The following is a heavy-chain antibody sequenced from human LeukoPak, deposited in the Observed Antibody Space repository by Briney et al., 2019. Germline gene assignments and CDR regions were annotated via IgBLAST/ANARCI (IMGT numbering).Heavy chain of an antibody. J-gene: IGHJ3*02. CDR1: GYSISSGYY. CDR3: ARGTWFGESRGAFDI. CDR2: IYHSGST. Sequence: PSETLSLTCTVSGYSISSGYYWGWIRQPPGKGLEWIGSIYHSGSTYYNPSLKSRVTISVDTSKNQFSLKLSSVTAADTAVYYCARGTWFGESRGAFDIWGQGTMVTVSS. V-gene: IGHV4-38-2*02. D-gene: IGHD3-10*01.